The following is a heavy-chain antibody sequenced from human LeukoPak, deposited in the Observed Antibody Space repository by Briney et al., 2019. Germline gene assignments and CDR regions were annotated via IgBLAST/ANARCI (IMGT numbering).Heavy chain of an antibody. V-gene: IGHV1-46*01. Sequence: GASVKVSCKASGYTFTSYYMHWVRQAPGQGLEWMGIINPSGGSTSYAQKFQGRVTMTRDMSTSTVYMELSSLRSEDTAVYYCARDFRAAMVSDWFDPWGQGTLVTVSS. D-gene: IGHD5-18*01. CDR2: INPSGGST. CDR3: ARDFRAAMVSDWFDP. CDR1: GYTFTSYY. J-gene: IGHJ5*02.